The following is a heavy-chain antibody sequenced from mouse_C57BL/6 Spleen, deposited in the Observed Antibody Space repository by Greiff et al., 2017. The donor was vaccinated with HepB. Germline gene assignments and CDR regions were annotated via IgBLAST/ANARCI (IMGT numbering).Heavy chain of an antibody. CDR3: ARFYYVSYLAY. CDR1: GYTFTSYW. Sequence: QVQLQQPGAELVKPGASVKLSCKASGYTFTSYWMHWVKQRPGQGLEWIGMIHPNSGSTNYNEKFKSKATLTVDKSSSTAYMQLSSLTSEDSAVYYCARFYYVSYLAYWGQGTLVTVSA. V-gene: IGHV1-64*01. CDR2: IHPNSGST. D-gene: IGHD1-1*01. J-gene: IGHJ3*01.